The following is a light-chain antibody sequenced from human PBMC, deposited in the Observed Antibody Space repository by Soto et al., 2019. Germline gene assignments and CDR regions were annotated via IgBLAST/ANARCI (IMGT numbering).Light chain of an antibody. CDR1: QSVYSN. CDR2: GAS. CDR3: QQYQNWPLT. Sequence: ETLMTQSPATLSVSPGERATLSCRASQSVYSNLAWYQQKPGQAPRLLIYGASTRATGLPARFSGSGSGTEFTLTISSLQSEDFAVYYCQQYQNWPLTFGGGTKVEIK. J-gene: IGKJ4*01. V-gene: IGKV3-15*01.